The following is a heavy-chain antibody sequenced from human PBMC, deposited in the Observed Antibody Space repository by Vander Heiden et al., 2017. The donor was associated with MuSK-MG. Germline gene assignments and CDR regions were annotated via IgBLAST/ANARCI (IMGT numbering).Heavy chain of an antibody. V-gene: IGHV1-18*01. J-gene: IGHJ4*02. D-gene: IGHD3-16*01. CDR1: GYIFTSYG. CDR2: ISPYNGNT. CDR3: ARETYVGAASY. Sequence: QVQLVQSGAEVKKPGASVKVSCKASGYIFTSYGMTWVRQAPGQGLEWIGWISPYNGNTNYAQKFQGRVTLTTDTSTSTAYMELPSLRSDDTAVYFCARETYVGAASYWGQGTLVTGSS.